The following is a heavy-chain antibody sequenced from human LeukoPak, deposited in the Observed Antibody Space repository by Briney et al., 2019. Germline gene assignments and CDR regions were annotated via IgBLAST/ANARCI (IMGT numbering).Heavy chain of an antibody. J-gene: IGHJ4*02. CDR1: GFTFSNYA. D-gene: IGHD4-17*01. V-gene: IGHV3-23*01. CDR3: AKAVRTIPATATFDC. Sequence: GESLRLSCAASGFTFSNYAMSWVRQAPGKGLEWVSSISGSGGSTYYADSVKGRFTISRDNSKNTLYLQMNSLRAEDTAVYYCAKAVRTIPATATFDCWGQGTLVTAPS. CDR2: ISGSGGST.